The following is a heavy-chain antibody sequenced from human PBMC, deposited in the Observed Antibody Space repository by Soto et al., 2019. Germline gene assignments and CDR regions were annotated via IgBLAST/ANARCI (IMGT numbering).Heavy chain of an antibody. CDR2: INPNSGGT. Sequence: ASVKVSRKASGGTFSSYAISWVRQAPGQGLEWMGWINPNSGGTNYAQKFQGRVTMTRDTSISTAYMELSRLRSDDTAVYYCARDGSGYSGYDWDYYGMDVWGQGTTVTVSS. D-gene: IGHD5-12*01. CDR3: ARDGSGYSGYDWDYYGMDV. V-gene: IGHV1-2*02. CDR1: GGTFSSYA. J-gene: IGHJ6*02.